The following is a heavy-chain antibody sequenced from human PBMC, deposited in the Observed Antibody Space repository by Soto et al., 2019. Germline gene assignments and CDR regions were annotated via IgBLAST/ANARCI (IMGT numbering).Heavy chain of an antibody. Sequence: QVQLQESGPGLVKPSETLSLTRTVSGGSVSSGSYYWSWIRQPPGKGLEWIGYIYYSGSTNYNPSLKSRVTISVDTSKNQFSLKLSSVTAADTAVYYCARSYQPLLYDYWGQGTLVTVSS. CDR3: ARSYQPLLYDY. CDR1: GGSVSSGSYY. D-gene: IGHD2-2*01. J-gene: IGHJ4*02. CDR2: IYYSGST. V-gene: IGHV4-61*01.